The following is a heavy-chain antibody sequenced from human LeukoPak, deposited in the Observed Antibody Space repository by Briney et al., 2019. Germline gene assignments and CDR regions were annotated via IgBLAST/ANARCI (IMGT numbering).Heavy chain of an antibody. CDR3: AKDIYDSSGYYYALDY. J-gene: IGHJ4*02. V-gene: IGHV3-23*01. Sequence: PGGSLRLSCAASGFTFSNYAMSWVRQAPGKGLEWVSAISGSGGSTYYADSVKGRFTISRDNSKNTLYLQMNSLRAEDTAVYYCAKDIYDSSGYYYALDYWGQGTLVTVSS. D-gene: IGHD3-22*01. CDR1: GFTFSNYA. CDR2: ISGSGGST.